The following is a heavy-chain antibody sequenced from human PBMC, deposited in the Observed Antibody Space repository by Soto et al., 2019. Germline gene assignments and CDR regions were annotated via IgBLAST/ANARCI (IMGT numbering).Heavy chain of an antibody. J-gene: IGHJ1*01. Sequence: QVPLVESGGGVVQPGGSLRLSCVASGFTFSISGMHGVRQAPGKGLEWVALIWSDGSNKYYADSVKGRFTVSRDNSKNSLFLQMNSLRAEDTGLYFCARPLQGNYFPFQHWGQGTLVTVS. D-gene: IGHD1-7*01. CDR2: IWSDGSNK. CDR3: ARPLQGNYFPFQH. V-gene: IGHV3-33*01. CDR1: GFTFSISG.